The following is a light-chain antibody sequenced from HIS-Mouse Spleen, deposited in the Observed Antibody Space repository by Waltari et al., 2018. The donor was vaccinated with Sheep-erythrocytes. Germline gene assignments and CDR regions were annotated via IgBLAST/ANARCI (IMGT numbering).Light chain of an antibody. V-gene: IGLV2-11*01. J-gene: IGLJ1*01. Sequence: QSALTQPRSVSGSPGQSVTISCPGTSSDVGGYNYLSWYQQHPGKAPKRMIYDVSKRPSGVPDRFSGSKSGNTASLTISGLQAEDEADYYCCSYAGSYNHVFATGTKVTVL. CDR1: SSDVGGYNY. CDR3: CSYAGSYNHV. CDR2: DVS.